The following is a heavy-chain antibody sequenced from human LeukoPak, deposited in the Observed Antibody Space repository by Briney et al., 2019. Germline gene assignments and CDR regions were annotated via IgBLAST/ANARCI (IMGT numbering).Heavy chain of an antibody. CDR2: IIPIFGTA. J-gene: IGHJ6*04. Sequence: ASVKVSCKASGGTFSSYAISWVRQAPGQGLEWMGGIIPIFGTANYAQKFQGRVTITTDESTSTAYMELSSLRSEDTAVYYCASRARVIFGLDVWGKGTTVTVSS. V-gene: IGHV1-69*05. D-gene: IGHD3-22*01. CDR3: ASRARVIFGLDV. CDR1: GGTFSSYA.